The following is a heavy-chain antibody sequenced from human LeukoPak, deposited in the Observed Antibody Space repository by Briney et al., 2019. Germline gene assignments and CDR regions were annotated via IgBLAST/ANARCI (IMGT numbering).Heavy chain of an antibody. J-gene: IGHJ3*02. CDR2: ISAYNGNT. CDR3: ARDRAPFDYGDYDAFDI. D-gene: IGHD4-17*01. V-gene: IGHV1-18*01. Sequence: GASVKVSCKASGYTFTSYGISWVRQAPGQGLEWMGWISAYNGNTNYAQKLQGRVTMTTDTSTSTAYMELRSLRSDDTAVYYCARDRAPFDYGDYDAFDIWGQGTMVTVSS. CDR1: GYTFTSYG.